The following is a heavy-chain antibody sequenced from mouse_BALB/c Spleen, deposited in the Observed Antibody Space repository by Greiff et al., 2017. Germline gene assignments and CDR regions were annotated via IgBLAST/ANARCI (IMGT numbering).Heavy chain of an antibody. J-gene: IGHJ2*01. CDR1: GYSITSGYS. V-gene: IGHV3-1*02. D-gene: IGHD2-2*01. Sequence: DVKLQESGPDLVKPSQSLSLTCTVTGYSITSGYSWHWIRQFPGNKLEWMGYIHYSGSTNYNPSLKSRISITRDTSKNQFFLQLNSVTTEDTATYYCARSYYGYDRRDFDYWGQGTTLTVSS. CDR2: IHYSGST. CDR3: ARSYYGYDRRDFDY.